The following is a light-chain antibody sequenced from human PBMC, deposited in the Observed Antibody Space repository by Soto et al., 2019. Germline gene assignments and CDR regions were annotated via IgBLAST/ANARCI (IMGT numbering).Light chain of an antibody. Sequence: QSVLTQPPAASGTPGQRFTISCSGSSPNVKRNTVSWYQQLPGTAPKLLIYCNSQRPSGVPDRFSGSKSGTSASLAISGLQSDDEAEYYCAAWDDNLIVLFGGGTKLTVL. CDR2: CNS. J-gene: IGLJ2*01. CDR3: AAWDDNLIVL. CDR1: SPNVKRNT. V-gene: IGLV1-44*01.